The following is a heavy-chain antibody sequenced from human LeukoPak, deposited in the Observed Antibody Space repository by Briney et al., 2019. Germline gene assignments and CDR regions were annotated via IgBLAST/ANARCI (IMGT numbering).Heavy chain of an antibody. J-gene: IGHJ4*02. CDR1: GFTFSSYA. V-gene: IGHV3-23*01. D-gene: IGHD3-10*01. Sequence: PGGSLRLSCAASGFTFSSYAMSWVRQAPGKGLEWVSATSGSGGSTYYADSVKGRFTISRDNSKNTLYLQMNSLRAEDTAVYYCAKLRGVTSWYFDHWGQGTPVTVSS. CDR3: AKLRGVTSWYFDH. CDR2: TSGSGGST.